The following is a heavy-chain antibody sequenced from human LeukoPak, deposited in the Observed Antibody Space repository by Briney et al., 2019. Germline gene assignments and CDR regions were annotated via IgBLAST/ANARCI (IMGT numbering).Heavy chain of an antibody. CDR3: ARVSGHTSGF. CDR1: GFTFSSHG. CDR2: IWYDGRKS. D-gene: IGHD3-10*01. V-gene: IGHV3-33*01. Sequence: GGSLRLSCAASGFTFSSHGIDWVRQAPGKGLEWVGVIWYDGRKSDHAESVKGRFTISRDNSKNTVDLQMNSLRVEDTAVYYCARVSGHTSGFWGQGTLVTVSS. J-gene: IGHJ4*02.